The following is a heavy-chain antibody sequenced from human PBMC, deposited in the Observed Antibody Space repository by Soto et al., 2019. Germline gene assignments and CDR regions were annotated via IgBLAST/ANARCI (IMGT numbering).Heavy chain of an antibody. V-gene: IGHV4-31*03. CDR3: ARTRHRGYYYGMDV. Sequence: SETLSLTCTVSGGSISSGGYYWSWIRQHPGKGLEWIGYIYYSGSTYYNPSLKSRVTISVDTPKNQFSLKLSSVTVADTAVYYCARTRHRGYYYGMDVWGQGTTVTVSS. CDR2: IYYSGST. CDR1: GGSISSGGYY. J-gene: IGHJ6*02.